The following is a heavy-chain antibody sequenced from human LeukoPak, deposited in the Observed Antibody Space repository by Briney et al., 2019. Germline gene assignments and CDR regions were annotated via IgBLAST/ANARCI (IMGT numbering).Heavy chain of an antibody. CDR1: GGTFISYA. J-gene: IGHJ3*02. V-gene: IGHV1-69*01. CDR2: IIPIFGTA. D-gene: IGHD1-1*01. CDR3: ATLDLDPLEAFDI. Sequence: ASVKVSCKASGGTFISYAISWVRQAPGQGLEWMGGIIPIFGTANYAQKFQGRVTITADESTSTAYMELSSLRSEDTAVYYCATLDLDPLEAFDIWGQGTMVTVSS.